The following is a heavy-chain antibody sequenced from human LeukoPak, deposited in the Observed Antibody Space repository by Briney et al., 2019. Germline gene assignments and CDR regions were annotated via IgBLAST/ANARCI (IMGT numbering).Heavy chain of an antibody. J-gene: IGHJ6*04. D-gene: IGHD3-10*01. CDR1: GGTFSSYA. CDR2: IIPIFGTA. CDR3: ARGSYGSGSYYMTQDYYGMDV. V-gene: IGHV1-69*06. Sequence: ASVKVSCKASGGTFSSYAISWVRQAPGQGLEWMRGIIPIFGTANYAQKFRGRVTITADKSTSTAYMELSSLRSEDTAVYYCARGSYGSGSYYMTQDYYGMDVWGKGTTVTVSS.